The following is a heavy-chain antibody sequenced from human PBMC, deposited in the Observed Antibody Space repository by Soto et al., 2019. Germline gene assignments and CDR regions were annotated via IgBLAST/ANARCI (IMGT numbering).Heavy chain of an antibody. CDR3: ARALYQLLNYYYYGMDV. J-gene: IGHJ6*02. V-gene: IGHV3-33*01. Sequence: GGSLRLSCAASGFTFSSYGMHWVRQAPGKGLEWVAVIWYDGSNKYYADSVKGRFTISRDNSKNTLYLQMNSLRAEDTAVYYCARALYQLLNYYYYGMDVWGQGTTVTVSS. CDR1: GFTFSSYG. D-gene: IGHD2-2*01. CDR2: IWYDGSNK.